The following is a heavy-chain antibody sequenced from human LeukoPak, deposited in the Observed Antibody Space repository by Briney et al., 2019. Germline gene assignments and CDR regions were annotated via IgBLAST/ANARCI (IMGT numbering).Heavy chain of an antibody. D-gene: IGHD4-23*01. CDR2: ISYDGRNK. V-gene: IGHV3-30*18. Sequence: GGSLRLSCAVSGFTFNSYGMHWVRQAPGKGLEWVAVISYDGRNKYYADSVRGRFTISRDNSKDTLYLQMNSLRAEDTAVYYCTKEVHYGGPFDYWGQGTLVTVSS. CDR1: GFTFNSYG. CDR3: TKEVHYGGPFDY. J-gene: IGHJ4*02.